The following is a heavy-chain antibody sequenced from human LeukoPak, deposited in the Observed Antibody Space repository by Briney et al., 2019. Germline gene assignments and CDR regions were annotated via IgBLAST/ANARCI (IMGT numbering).Heavy chain of an antibody. CDR1: GGSFSGYY. V-gene: IGHV4-34*01. J-gene: IGHJ4*02. CDR2: INHSGST. D-gene: IGHD3-3*01. Sequence: PSETLSLTCAVYGGSFSGYYWSWIRQPPGEGLEWIGEINHSGSTNYNPSLKSRVTISVDTSKNQFSLKLSSVTAADTAVYYCARVTSFWSGYYGGQGGDYFDYWGQGTLVTVSS. CDR3: ARVTSFWSGYYGGQGGDYFDY.